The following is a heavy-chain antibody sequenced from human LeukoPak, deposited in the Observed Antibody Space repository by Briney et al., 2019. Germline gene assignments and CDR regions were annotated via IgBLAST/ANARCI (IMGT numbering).Heavy chain of an antibody. CDR3: ARVSRLGPFDY. CDR1: GFTFSSYW. D-gene: IGHD4-11*01. J-gene: IGHJ4*02. V-gene: IGHV3-7*01. CDR2: IKQDGSEK. Sequence: GGSLRLSCAASGFTFSSYWMSWVRQAPGKGLEWVANIKQDGSEKYYVDSVKGRFTISRDNAKNSLYPQMNSLRAEDTAVYYCARVSRLGPFDYWGQGTLVTVSS.